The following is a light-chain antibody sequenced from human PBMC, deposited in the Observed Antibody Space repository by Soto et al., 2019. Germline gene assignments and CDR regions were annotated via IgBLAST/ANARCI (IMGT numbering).Light chain of an antibody. CDR3: QRSYRTPQGFI. V-gene: IGKV1-39*01. CDR2: AAS. Sequence: DIQMTQSPSSLSASVGDRVTITCRASQSISSYLNWYQQKPGKAPKLLIYAASSLQSGVPSRFSGSGLGTVFTLPISFLKPEVFATYYCQRSYRTPQGFIFGLGTKVDIK. J-gene: IGKJ3*01. CDR1: QSISSY.